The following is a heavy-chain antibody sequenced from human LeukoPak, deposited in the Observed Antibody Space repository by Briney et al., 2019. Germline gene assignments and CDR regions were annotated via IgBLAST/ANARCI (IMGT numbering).Heavy chain of an antibody. CDR1: GFTFSSYS. CDR3: ARATGYDATFDY. J-gene: IGHJ4*02. D-gene: IGHD6-13*01. Sequence: GGSLRLSCAASGFTFSSYSMNCVRQAPGKGLEWVSSISSSSNYIYYADSMKGRFTISRDNAKNSLYLQMNSLRAEDTAVYFCARATGYDATFDYWGQGTLVTVSS. CDR2: ISSSSNYI. V-gene: IGHV3-21*01.